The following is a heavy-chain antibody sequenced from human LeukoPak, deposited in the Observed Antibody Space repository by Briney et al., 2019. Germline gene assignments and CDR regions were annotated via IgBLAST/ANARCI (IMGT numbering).Heavy chain of an antibody. V-gene: IGHV3-7*03. CDR1: GFTFSRYW. CDR2: IKQDGSEI. D-gene: IGHD3-16*01. J-gene: IGHJ4*02. CDR3: ARLEDSSVWGRLYHYYFDY. Sequence: GGSLRLSCAASGFTFSRYWMSWVRQAPGKGPEWVANIKQDGSEIYYVDSMKGRFTISRDNAKNSLYLQMNSLRAEDTAMYYCARLEDSSVWGRLYHYYFDYWGQGTLVTVSS.